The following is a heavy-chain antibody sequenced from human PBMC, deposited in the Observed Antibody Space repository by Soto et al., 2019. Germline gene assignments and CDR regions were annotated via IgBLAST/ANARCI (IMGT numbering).Heavy chain of an antibody. J-gene: IGHJ4*02. CDR2: INAGNGNT. CDR3: AGGLGLYYFDY. Sequence: QVQLVQSGAEVKKPGASVKVSCKASGYTFTSYAMHWVRQAPGQRREWMGWINAGNGNTKYSQKFHGRVTITRDTSASTAYMELRSLRSEDTAVYYCAGGLGLYYFDYWGQGTLVTVSS. V-gene: IGHV1-3*01. CDR1: GYTFTSYA. D-gene: IGHD1-26*01.